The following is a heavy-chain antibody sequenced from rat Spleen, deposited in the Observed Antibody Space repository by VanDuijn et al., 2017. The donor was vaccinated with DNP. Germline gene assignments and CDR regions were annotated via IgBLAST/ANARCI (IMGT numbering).Heavy chain of an antibody. Sequence: EVQLVESGGGLVEPGGSLKLSCVASGLTFSDNYMAWVRQVPTRGLEWVTSTSNDGGSSFYRDSVKGRFTISRDNAKSTLYLQMDSLRSEDTATYYCARHGRVTTVATYWYFDFWGPGTMVTVSS. CDR3: ARHGRVTTVATYWYFDF. J-gene: IGHJ1*01. CDR1: GLTFSDNY. D-gene: IGHD1-3*01. CDR2: TSNDGGSS. V-gene: IGHV5-7*01.